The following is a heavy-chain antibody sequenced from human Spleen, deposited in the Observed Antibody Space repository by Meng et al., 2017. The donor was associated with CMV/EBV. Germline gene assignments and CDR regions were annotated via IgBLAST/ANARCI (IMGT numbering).Heavy chain of an antibody. Sequence: SETLSLTCAVYDGSFSGYYWSWIRQPPGKGLEWIGEINHSGSTNYNPSLESRVAISIDTSSNQFSLRLSSVTAVDTAVYYCAGAMGYGSGSYAGCWGQGTLVTVSS. CDR3: AGAMGYGSGSYAGC. V-gene: IGHV4-34*01. J-gene: IGHJ4*02. D-gene: IGHD3-10*01. CDR2: INHSGST. CDR1: DGSFSGYY.